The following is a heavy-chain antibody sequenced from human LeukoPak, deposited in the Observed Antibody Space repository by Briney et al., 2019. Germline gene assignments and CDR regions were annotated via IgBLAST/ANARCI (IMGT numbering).Heavy chain of an antibody. Sequence: GGSLRLSCAASGFTFSSYGRHWVRQAPGKGLEWMAVMSYDGSNKYYADSVKGRFTISRDNSNNNLYLQMNSVRDEDTAVYYCAKDLIAVAGEGYYYGMDVWGQGTTVSVSS. J-gene: IGHJ6*02. CDR3: AKDLIAVAGEGYYYGMDV. CDR1: GFTFSSYG. CDR2: MSYDGSNK. V-gene: IGHV3-30*18. D-gene: IGHD6-19*01.